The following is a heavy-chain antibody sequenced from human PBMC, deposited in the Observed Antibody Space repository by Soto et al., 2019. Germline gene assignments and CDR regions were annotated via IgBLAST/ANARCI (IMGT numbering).Heavy chain of an antibody. CDR1: GGSFRTYY. D-gene: IGHD3-9*01. Sequence: SETLSLTCVVSGGSFRTYYYHWIRHSPGKGLEWIGEINHSGSNNYSPSLKSRVTMSLDTSKNQFSLKLTSVTAADTAVYYCARGGSNDWQVAFDIWGQGTMVTVSS. V-gene: IGHV4-34*01. CDR3: ARGGSNDWQVAFDI. J-gene: IGHJ3*02. CDR2: INHSGSN.